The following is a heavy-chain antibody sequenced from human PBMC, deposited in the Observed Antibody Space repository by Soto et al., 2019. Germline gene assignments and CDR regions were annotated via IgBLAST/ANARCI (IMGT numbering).Heavy chain of an antibody. CDR3: ARRTVNIRTFYSGLRTHCFDY. J-gene: IGHJ4*02. CDR1: GGSISSSSYY. V-gene: IGHV4-39*01. CDR2: IYYSGST. Sequence: QLQLQESGPGLVKPSETLSLTCAVSGGSISSSSYYWGWIRQPPGKGLEWIGSIYYSGSTYYTPSLRSRVVIYVDTSENQFSLRLNSVTAADTAVYYCARRTVNIRTFYSGLRTHCFDYWGQGTLVTVSS. D-gene: IGHD6-19*01.